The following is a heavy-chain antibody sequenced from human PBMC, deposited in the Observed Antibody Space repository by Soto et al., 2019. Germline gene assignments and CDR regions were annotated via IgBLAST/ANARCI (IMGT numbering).Heavy chain of an antibody. Sequence: QVQLVESGGGVVQPGRSLRLSCAVSGLTFSNHGFHWVRQAPGKGLEWVTLISSDGRNTYYGESVEGRFTISRDNSKNTVYLQVNSLRVEDTSIYYCAKDQGLLYFDYWGQGTRVTVSS. J-gene: IGHJ4*02. CDR1: GLTFSNHG. D-gene: IGHD1-26*01. CDR3: AKDQGLLYFDY. CDR2: ISSDGRNT. V-gene: IGHV3-30*18.